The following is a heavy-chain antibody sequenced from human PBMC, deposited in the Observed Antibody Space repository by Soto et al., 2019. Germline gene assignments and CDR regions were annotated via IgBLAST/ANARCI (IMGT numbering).Heavy chain of an antibody. J-gene: IGHJ3*02. CDR3: ARVAGRYFDWLLFRADDAFDI. D-gene: IGHD3-9*01. CDR1: GYTFTSYD. Sequence: QVQLVQSGAEVKKPGASVKVSCKASGYTFTSYDINWVRQATGQGLEWMGWMNPNSGNTGYAQKFQGRVTMTRNTSISTAYMELSSLRSEDTAVYYCARVAGRYFDWLLFRADDAFDIWGQGTMVTVSS. CDR2: MNPNSGNT. V-gene: IGHV1-8*01.